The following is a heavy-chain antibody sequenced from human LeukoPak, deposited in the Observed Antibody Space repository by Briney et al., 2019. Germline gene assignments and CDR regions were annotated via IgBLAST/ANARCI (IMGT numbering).Heavy chain of an antibody. Sequence: SETLSLTCTVSGGSISSSSYYWGWIRQPPGKGLEWIGSIYYSGSTYYNPSLKSRVTISVDTSNNQFSLKVRSVTAADTAVYYCARDLRSGSYLGAWGQGTLVTVSS. J-gene: IGHJ5*02. V-gene: IGHV4-39*07. CDR3: ARDLRSGSYLGA. CDR1: GGSISSSSYY. D-gene: IGHD1-26*01. CDR2: IYYSGST.